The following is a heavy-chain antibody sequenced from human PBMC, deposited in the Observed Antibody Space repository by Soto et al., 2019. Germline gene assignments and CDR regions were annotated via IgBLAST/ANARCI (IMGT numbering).Heavy chain of an antibody. CDR1: AYTFSDYY. CDR2: INPNSGGT. Sequence: GASVKVSCKASAYTFSDYYIYWVRQAPGQGLEWMGWINPNSGGTNYAQKFQGRVTLTGDTSISTAYMELTRLSSDDTAIYYCARSRGGSYYGMDVWRQGTTVTVSS. D-gene: IGHD1-26*01. CDR3: ARSRGGSYYGMDV. J-gene: IGHJ6*02. V-gene: IGHV1-2*02.